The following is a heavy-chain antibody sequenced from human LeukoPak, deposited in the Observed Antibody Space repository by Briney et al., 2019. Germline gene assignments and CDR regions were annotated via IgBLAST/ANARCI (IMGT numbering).Heavy chain of an antibody. Sequence: SETLSLTCTVSGDSISSYYWSWIRQPPGKGLEWIGYIYYSGSTNYNPSLKSRVTISVDTSKNQFSLKLSSVTAADTAVYYCARAPGGYNWFDPWGQGTLVTVSS. CDR1: GDSISSYY. CDR3: ARAPGGYNWFDP. J-gene: IGHJ5*02. CDR2: IYYSGST. V-gene: IGHV4-59*01. D-gene: IGHD1-14*01.